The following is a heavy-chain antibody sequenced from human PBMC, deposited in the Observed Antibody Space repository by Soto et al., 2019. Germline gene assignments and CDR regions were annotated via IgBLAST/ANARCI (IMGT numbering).Heavy chain of an antibody. Sequence: SETLSLTCDVSGGSITNNNWLSLVRQPPGEGLEWIGEMHHIGSTNYNPSLKSRVTMSVDTSKNQFFLKLNSVTAADTAVYYCTKNSAYALDYWGQGTLVTVSS. D-gene: IGHD5-12*01. CDR1: GGSITNNNW. V-gene: IGHV4-4*02. CDR2: MHHIGST. CDR3: TKNSAYALDY. J-gene: IGHJ4*02.